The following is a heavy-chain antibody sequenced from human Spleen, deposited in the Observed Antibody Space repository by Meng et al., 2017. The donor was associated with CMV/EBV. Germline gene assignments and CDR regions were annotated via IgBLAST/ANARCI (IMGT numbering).Heavy chain of an antibody. CDR1: GYTFTGYY. Sequence: ASVKVSCKASGYTFTGYYMHWVRQATGQGLEWMGWMNPNSGNTGYAQKFQGRVTMTRNTSISTAYMDLSSLRSEDTAVYYCARGRYCSSTSCSPYYYYGMDVWGQGTTVTVSS. V-gene: IGHV1-8*02. CDR2: MNPNSGNT. J-gene: IGHJ6*02. CDR3: ARGRYCSSTSCSPYYYYGMDV. D-gene: IGHD2-2*01.